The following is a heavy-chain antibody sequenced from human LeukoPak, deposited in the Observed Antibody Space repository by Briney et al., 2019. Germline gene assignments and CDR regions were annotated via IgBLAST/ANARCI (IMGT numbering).Heavy chain of an antibody. CDR2: IYYSGST. Sequence: SETLSLTCTVSGGSITSYYWSWIRQPPGKGLEWIGYIYYSGSTNYNTSLRSRVTISVDTSKNQFPLKLSSVTAADTAVYYCARDRPGISIDYWGQGTMVTVSS. J-gene: IGHJ4*02. D-gene: IGHD2-15*01. CDR1: GGSITSYY. V-gene: IGHV4-59*01. CDR3: ARDRPGISIDY.